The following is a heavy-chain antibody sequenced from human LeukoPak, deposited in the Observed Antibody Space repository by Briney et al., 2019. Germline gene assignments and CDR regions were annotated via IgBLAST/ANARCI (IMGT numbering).Heavy chain of an antibody. CDR1: GYTFTGYY. V-gene: IGHV1-2*02. D-gene: IGHD6-13*01. CDR2: INPNSGGT. J-gene: IGHJ4*02. Sequence: ASVKVSCKASGYTFTGYYMHWVRQAPGQGLEWMGWINPNSGGTNYAQKFQGRVTMTRDTSISTAYMELSRLRSDDTAVYYCARVPRSSPREAYYFDYWGQGTLVSVSS. CDR3: ARVPRSSPREAYYFDY.